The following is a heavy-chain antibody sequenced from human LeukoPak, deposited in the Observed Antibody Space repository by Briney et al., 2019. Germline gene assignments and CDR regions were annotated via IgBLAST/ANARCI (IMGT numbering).Heavy chain of an antibody. D-gene: IGHD6-13*01. J-gene: IGHJ4*02. Sequence: SETLSLTCTVSGGSISSYYWSWIRQPPGKGLEWIGYIYYSGSTNYNPSLKGRVTISVDTSKNQFSLKLSSVTAADTAVYYCARSLIPSSSWYEDYFDYWGQGTLVTVSS. V-gene: IGHV4-59*01. CDR2: IYYSGST. CDR1: GGSISSYY. CDR3: ARSLIPSSSWYEDYFDY.